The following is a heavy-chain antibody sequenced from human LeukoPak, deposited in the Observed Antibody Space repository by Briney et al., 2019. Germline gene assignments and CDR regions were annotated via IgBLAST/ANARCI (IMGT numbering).Heavy chain of an antibody. J-gene: IGHJ6*03. V-gene: IGHV3-20*04. D-gene: IGHD1-14*01. CDR2: INWNGGST. Sequence: PGGSLRLSCAASGFTLDDYGMSWVRQAPGKGLEWVSGINWNGGSTGYADSVKGRFTISRDNAKNSLYLQMNSLRAEDTALYYCARGPLGRYYYYMDVWGKGTTVTVSS. CDR3: ARGPLGRYYYYMDV. CDR1: GFTLDDYG.